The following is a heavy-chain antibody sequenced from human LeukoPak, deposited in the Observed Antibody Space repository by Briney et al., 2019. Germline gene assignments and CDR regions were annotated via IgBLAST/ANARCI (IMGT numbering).Heavy chain of an antibody. CDR1: GGTFSSYA. D-gene: IGHD4-17*01. J-gene: IGHJ4*02. Sequence: SVKVSCKASGGTFSSYAISWVRQAPGQGLEWMGGIIPIFGTANYAQKFQGRVTITADESTSTAYMELSSLRSEDTAVYYCARATVRGYYFDYWGQGTLVTVSS. CDR2: IIPIFGTA. V-gene: IGHV1-69*13. CDR3: ARATVRGYYFDY.